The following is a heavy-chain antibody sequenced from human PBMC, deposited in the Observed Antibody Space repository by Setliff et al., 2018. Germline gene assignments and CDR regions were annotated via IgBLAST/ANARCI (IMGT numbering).Heavy chain of an antibody. J-gene: IGHJ2*01. CDR3: ARAQVVFAISAPVWYFEV. Sequence: PSETLSLTCSVYGESFSNNYWSWIRQPPGKGLEWIGESNHSGGTSYNPSLKSRLTMSVDTSKNQFSLKLTSVTAADTAVYYCARAQVVFAISAPVWYFEVWGRGTQVTVSS. CDR2: SNHSGGT. CDR1: GESFSNNY. D-gene: IGHD2-21*01. V-gene: IGHV4-34*01.